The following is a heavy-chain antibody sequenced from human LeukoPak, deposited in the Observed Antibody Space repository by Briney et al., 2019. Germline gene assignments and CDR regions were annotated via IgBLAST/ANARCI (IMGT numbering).Heavy chain of an antibody. CDR3: ARSERKRFLEWSLDYYYGMDV. J-gene: IGHJ6*02. V-gene: IGHV3-30-3*01. D-gene: IGHD3-3*01. Sequence: PGRSLRLSCAASGFTFSSYAMHWVRQAPGKGLEWVAVISYDGSNKYYADSVKGRFTISRDNSKNTLYLQMNSLRVEDTAVYYCARSERKRFLEWSLDYYYGMDVWGQGTTVTVSS. CDR1: GFTFSSYA. CDR2: ISYDGSNK.